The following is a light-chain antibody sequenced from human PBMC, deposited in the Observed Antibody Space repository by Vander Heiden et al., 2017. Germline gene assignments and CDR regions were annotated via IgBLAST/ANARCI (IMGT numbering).Light chain of an antibody. CDR1: SSNIGSNY. V-gene: IGLV1-47*01. CDR3: AAWDDSLSGGV. J-gene: IGLJ2*01. CDR2: RNT. Sequence: QSVLTQPPSASGTPGQRVTISCSGSSSNIGSNYVYWYQQLPATAPKLIIYRNTQRPSWVPVRFSGSNAGTSSCLAISGLLSEEGAEYSCAAWDDSLSGGVFCGGTKLTVL.